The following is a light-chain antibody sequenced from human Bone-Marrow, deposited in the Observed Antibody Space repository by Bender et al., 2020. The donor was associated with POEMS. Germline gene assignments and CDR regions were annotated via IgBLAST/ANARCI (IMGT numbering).Light chain of an antibody. CDR1: SSDVDGYEY. CDR3: NSYGSTTAQVI. J-gene: IGLJ2*01. Sequence: QSALTQPASVSGSPGQSITISCTGTSSDVDGYEYVSWYQLHPGKAPKLIIYDVTSRPSGVSNRFSGSKSGNTASLTISGLQAEDEADYYCNSYGSTTAQVIFGGGTKLTVL. V-gene: IGLV2-14*01. CDR2: DVT.